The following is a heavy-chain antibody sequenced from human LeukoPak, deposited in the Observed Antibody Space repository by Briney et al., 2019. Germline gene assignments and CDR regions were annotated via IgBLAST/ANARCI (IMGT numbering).Heavy chain of an antibody. CDR2: ISGSGGST. CDR1: GFTFSSDA. Sequence: GGSLRLSCAASGFTFSSDAINWVRQAPRKGLEWVSAISGSGGSTYYADSVKGRFTISRDNSKNTLYLQMNSLRAEDTAVYYCAKLLWSNYYYGMDVWGQGATVTVSS. V-gene: IGHV3-23*01. CDR3: AKLLWSNYYYGMDV. D-gene: IGHD2-2*01. J-gene: IGHJ6*02.